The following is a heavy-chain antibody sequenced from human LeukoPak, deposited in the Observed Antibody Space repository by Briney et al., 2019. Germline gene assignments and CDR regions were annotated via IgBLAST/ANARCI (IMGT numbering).Heavy chain of an antibody. CDR2: IYSGGST. Sequence: GGSLRLSCAASGFTVSSNYMSWVRQAPGKGLEWVSVIYSGGSTYYADSVKGRFTISRDNSKNTLYLQMNSLRAEDTAVCYCAKLSGYYTGYFDYWGQGTLVTVSS. CDR1: GFTVSSNY. J-gene: IGHJ4*02. CDR3: AKLSGYYTGYFDY. V-gene: IGHV3-66*02. D-gene: IGHD3-3*01.